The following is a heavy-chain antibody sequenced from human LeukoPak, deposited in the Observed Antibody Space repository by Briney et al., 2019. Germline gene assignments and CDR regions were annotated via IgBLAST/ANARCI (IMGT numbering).Heavy chain of an antibody. CDR3: ARAYYDFWSGYVPNYGMDV. CDR2: INPSGGST. J-gene: IGHJ6*02. V-gene: IGHV1-46*01. Sequence: ASVKVSCEASGYTFTSYYMHWVRQAPGQGLEWMGIINPSGGSTSYAQKFQGRVTMTRDTSTSTVYMELSSLRSEDTAVYYCARAYYDFWSGYVPNYGMDVWGQGTTVTVSS. D-gene: IGHD3-3*01. CDR1: GYTFTSYY.